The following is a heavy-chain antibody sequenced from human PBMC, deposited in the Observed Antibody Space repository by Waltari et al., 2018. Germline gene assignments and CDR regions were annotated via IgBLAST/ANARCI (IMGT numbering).Heavy chain of an antibody. Sequence: EVQLVESGGGLVQPGRSLRLSCAASGFTFDDYAMHWVRHAPGKGLEWVSGISWNSGSIGYADSVKGRFTISRDNAKNSLYLQMNSLRAEDMALYYCAKGGRSGERGDYFDYWGQGTLVTVSS. CDR1: GFTFDDYA. CDR2: ISWNSGSI. J-gene: IGHJ4*02. V-gene: IGHV3-9*03. CDR3: AKGGRSGERGDYFDY. D-gene: IGHD3-3*01.